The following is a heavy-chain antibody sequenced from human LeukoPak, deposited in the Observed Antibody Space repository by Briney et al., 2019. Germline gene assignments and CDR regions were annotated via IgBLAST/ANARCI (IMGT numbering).Heavy chain of an antibody. Sequence: ASVSVSCKTTGYPFTSFGISWVRQAPGQGLERMGWISGYNGKTYYAQNLQGRVTVITDTSTSTVYMELGSLKSDNIAIYYCARDRVYDYSNPRGFDHWGQGTLVTVSS. CDR1: GYPFTSFG. J-gene: IGHJ4*02. CDR3: ARDRVYDYSNPRGFDH. D-gene: IGHD4-11*01. V-gene: IGHV1-18*03. CDR2: ISGYNGKT.